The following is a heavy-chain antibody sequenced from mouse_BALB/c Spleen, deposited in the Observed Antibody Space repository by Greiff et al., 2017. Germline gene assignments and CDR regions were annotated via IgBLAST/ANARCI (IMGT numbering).Heavy chain of an antibody. V-gene: IGHV1S81*02. CDR1: GYTFTSYW. CDR2: INPSNGRT. J-gene: IGHJ2*01. CDR3: AREDYGNDY. Sequence: QVQLQQPGAELVKPGASVKLSCKASGYTFTSYWIHWVKQRPGQGLEWIGEINPSNGRTNYNEKFKSKATLTVDKSSSTAYMQLSSLTSEDSAVYYCAREDYGNDYWGQGTTLTVSS. D-gene: IGHD2-1*01.